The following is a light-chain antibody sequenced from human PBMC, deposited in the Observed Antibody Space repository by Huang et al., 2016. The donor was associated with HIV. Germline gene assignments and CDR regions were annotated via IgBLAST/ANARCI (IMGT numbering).Light chain of an antibody. CDR1: LSLLHSYGYNF. CDR2: LGS. CDR3: MQTLQTPYT. J-gene: IGKJ3*01. V-gene: IGKV2-28*01. Sequence: DIILTQSPLSLSVTPGEPASISCRSSLSLLHSYGYNFLQWYVQKPGQSPQPLISLGSYRASGVPDRFTGSGSGTYFTLEISNVEAEDVGIYYCMQTLQTPYTFGPGTKVDF.